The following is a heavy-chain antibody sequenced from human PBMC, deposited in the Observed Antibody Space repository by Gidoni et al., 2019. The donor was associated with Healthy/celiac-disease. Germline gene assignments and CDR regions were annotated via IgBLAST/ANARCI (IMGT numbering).Heavy chain of an antibody. J-gene: IGHJ6*02. V-gene: IGHV3-23*01. CDR1: GFTFSSYA. Sequence: EVQLLESGGGLVQPGGSLRLSCAASGFTFSSYAISWVRQAPGKGLEWVSSMSCSGGSTYYADSVKGRFTISRDNSKNTLYLQMNSLRAEDTAVYYCGLTETAYGSGSAYYYYYGMDVWGQGTTVTVSS. D-gene: IGHD3-10*01. CDR3: GLTETAYGSGSAYYYYYGMDV. CDR2: MSCSGGST.